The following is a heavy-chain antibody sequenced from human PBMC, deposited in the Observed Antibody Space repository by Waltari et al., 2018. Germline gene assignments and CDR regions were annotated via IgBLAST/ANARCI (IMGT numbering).Heavy chain of an antibody. J-gene: IGHJ4*02. Sequence: EVQLVESGGGLVQPGGSLRLSCAASGFTFSSYAMSWVRQAPGKGLEWVSAISGSGGRTYYADSVKGRFTISRDNSKNTLYLKMNSLRAEDTAVYYCATGPRNEYYYGSGSYLPFYGYWGQGTLVTVSS. CDR1: GFTFSSYA. CDR2: ISGSGGRT. D-gene: IGHD3-10*01. V-gene: IGHV3-23*04. CDR3: ATGPRNEYYYGSGSYLPFYGY.